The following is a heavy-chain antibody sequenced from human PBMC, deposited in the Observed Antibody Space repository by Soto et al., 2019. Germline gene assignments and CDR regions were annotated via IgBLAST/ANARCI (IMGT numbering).Heavy chain of an antibody. Sequence: SETLSLTCTVSGDSVTSVSDYWSWIRQPPGKGLEWIGYIYYSGSANYNPSLGSRVTISIDTSKNQFSLKLTSVTAADTAVYYCARGVGFGYYYYHMDLWGQGTTVTVSS. V-gene: IGHV4-61*01. CDR1: GDSVTSVSDY. CDR3: ARGVGFGYYYYHMDL. CDR2: IYYSGSA. D-gene: IGHD3-10*01. J-gene: IGHJ6*02.